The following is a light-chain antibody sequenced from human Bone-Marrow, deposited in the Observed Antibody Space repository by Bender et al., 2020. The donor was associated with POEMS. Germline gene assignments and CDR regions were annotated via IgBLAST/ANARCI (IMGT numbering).Light chain of an antibody. CDR2: GYN. V-gene: IGLV1-40*01. CDR3: QSYDNSLGGWV. Sequence: QSVLTQPPSVSEAPGQRITISCSNIGAGYDVHWYQHLPGTAPKLLIYGYNNRPSGVPDRFSGSKSGTSASLAITGLQAEDEGDYYCQSYDNSLGGWVFGGGTKLTVL. J-gene: IGLJ3*02. CDR1: NIGAGYD.